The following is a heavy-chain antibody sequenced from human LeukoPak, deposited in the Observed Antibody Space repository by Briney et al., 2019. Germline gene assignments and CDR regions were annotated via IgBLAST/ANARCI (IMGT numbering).Heavy chain of an antibody. CDR2: ISGSGGST. CDR3: AKCREQLLPTSSFDY. Sequence: PGGSLRLSCAASGFTFSNYAMTWVRQGPGKGLEWVSSISGSGGSTYYADSVKGRFTISRDNSKNILYLQMNSLRVEDTAVYYCAKCREQLLPTSSFDYWGQGTLVTVSS. V-gene: IGHV3-23*01. CDR1: GFTFSNYA. D-gene: IGHD2-15*01. J-gene: IGHJ4*02.